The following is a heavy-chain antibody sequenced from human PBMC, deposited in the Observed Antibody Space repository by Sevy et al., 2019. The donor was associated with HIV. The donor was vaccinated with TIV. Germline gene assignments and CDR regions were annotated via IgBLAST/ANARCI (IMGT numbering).Heavy chain of an antibody. Sequence: PGGSLRLSCAASGITLSNYGVNWVRQAPGKGLEWVSYISSRSGTIYYADSVKGRFTISRDNAKNTLSLQMNSLRAEDTAVYYCARGGYPRPFDYWGQGTLVTVSS. V-gene: IGHV3-48*01. CDR3: ARGGYPRPFDY. CDR2: ISSRSGTI. D-gene: IGHD1-1*01. J-gene: IGHJ4*02. CDR1: GITLSNYG.